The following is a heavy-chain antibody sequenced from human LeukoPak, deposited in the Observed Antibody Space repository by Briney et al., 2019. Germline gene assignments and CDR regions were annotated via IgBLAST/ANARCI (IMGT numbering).Heavy chain of an antibody. CDR1: GYTFTSYG. D-gene: IGHD3-3*01. J-gene: IGHJ6*02. Sequence: GASVKVSCKASGYTFTSYGISWVRQAPGQGLEWMGWISAYNGNTNYAQKLQGRVTMTTDTSTSTAYMELRSLRSDDTAVYYCAREYEFWSGYYYYYGMDVWGQGTTVTVSS. V-gene: IGHV1-18*01. CDR3: AREYEFWSGYYYYYGMDV. CDR2: ISAYNGNT.